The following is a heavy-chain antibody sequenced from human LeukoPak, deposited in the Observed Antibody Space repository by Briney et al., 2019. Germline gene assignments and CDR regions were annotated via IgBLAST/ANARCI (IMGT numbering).Heavy chain of an antibody. J-gene: IGHJ4*02. V-gene: IGHV3-15*01. Sequence: SGGSLRLSCAASGFTFSNAWMSWVRQAPGKGLEWVSRIKSKTDGGTTDYAAPVKGRFTISRDDSKNTLYLQMNSLKTEDTAVYYCTTGIAAPLSPLDYWGQGTLVTVSS. CDR2: IKSKTDGGTT. D-gene: IGHD6-13*01. CDR1: GFTFSNAW. CDR3: TTGIAAPLSPLDY.